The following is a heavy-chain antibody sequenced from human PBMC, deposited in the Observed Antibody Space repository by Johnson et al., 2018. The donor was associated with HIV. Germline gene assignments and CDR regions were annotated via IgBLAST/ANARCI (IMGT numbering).Heavy chain of an antibody. V-gene: IGHV3-33*06. CDR2: VWYDGSNK. D-gene: IGHD7-27*01. CDR3: TKDRTNWGYDAFDI. Sequence: QVQLVESGGGVVPPGRSLRLSSVASGFTFSNYGMHWVRQAPGKGLEWVAAVWYDGSNKYYANSVKGRFTIFRDNSENTMYLQMNRLRADDTAVYFCTKDRTNWGYDAFDIWGQGTMVTVFS. CDR1: GFTFSNYG. J-gene: IGHJ3*02.